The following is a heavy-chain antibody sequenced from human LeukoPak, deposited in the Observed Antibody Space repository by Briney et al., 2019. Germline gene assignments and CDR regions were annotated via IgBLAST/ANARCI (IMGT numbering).Heavy chain of an antibody. V-gene: IGHV4-34*01. CDR3: ARGISSGVDY. CDR2: INHSGST. D-gene: IGHD3-10*01. Sequence: PSETLSLTCAVYGGSFSGYYWSWIRQPPGKGLEWIGEINHSGSTNYNPSLKSRVTISVDTSKNQFSLKLSSATAADTAVYYCARGISSGVDYWGQRTLVTVS. J-gene: IGHJ4*02. CDR1: GGSFSGYY.